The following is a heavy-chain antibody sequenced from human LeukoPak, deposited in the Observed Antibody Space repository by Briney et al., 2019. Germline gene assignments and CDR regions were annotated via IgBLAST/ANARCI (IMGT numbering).Heavy chain of an antibody. CDR2: IYPGDLRV. CDR1: GYSFTSYW. D-gene: IGHD6-13*01. V-gene: IGHV5-51*01. Sequence: GESLKISCQGFGYSFTSYWIGWVRQMPGKGMEWMGVIYPGDLRVRYNPSCQGKVTISVDKSINTAYLQWVSLRASDSAMYYCACRDLASTWSFPWGQGTLVTVSS. J-gene: IGHJ5*02. CDR3: ACRDLASTWSFP.